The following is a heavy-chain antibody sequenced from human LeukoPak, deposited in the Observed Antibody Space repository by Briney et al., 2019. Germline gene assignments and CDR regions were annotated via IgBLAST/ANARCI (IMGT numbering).Heavy chain of an antibody. CDR3: AREIGSDGFYP. D-gene: IGHD2-15*01. J-gene: IGHJ5*02. Sequence: SETLSLTCTVSGGSISSGDYYWSWIRQPPGKGLEWIGYIYYSGSTYYNPSLKSRVTISVDTSKNQFSLKLSSVTAADTAVYYCAREIGSDGFYPWGQGTLVTVSS. CDR2: IYYSGST. V-gene: IGHV4-30-4*01. CDR1: GGSISSGDYY.